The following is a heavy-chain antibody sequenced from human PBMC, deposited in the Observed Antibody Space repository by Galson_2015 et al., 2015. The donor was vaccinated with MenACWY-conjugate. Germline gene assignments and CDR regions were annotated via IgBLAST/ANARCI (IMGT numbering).Heavy chain of an antibody. V-gene: IGHV2-5*02. CDR2: IYWDDDQ. CDR1: GFSLTTTGVG. J-gene: IGHJ3*02. Sequence: PALVKPTQPLTLTCTFSGFSLTTTGVGVGWIRQPPGKALEWLALIYWDDDQRVSPSLKSRLTITKDTSKNQVVLTMTNVDPVDTATYYCAHGNFDILTGYYWSDAFDIWGQGTMVTVSS. CDR3: AHGNFDILTGYYWSDAFDI. D-gene: IGHD3-9*01.